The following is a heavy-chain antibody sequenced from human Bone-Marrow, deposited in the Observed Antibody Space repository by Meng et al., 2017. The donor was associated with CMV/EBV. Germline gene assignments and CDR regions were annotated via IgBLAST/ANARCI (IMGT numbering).Heavy chain of an antibody. CDR1: GYTFTSYD. J-gene: IGHJ4*02. V-gene: IGHV1-8*01. D-gene: IGHD6-19*01. Sequence: QVQLVTAGVEVKKPGASVKVACKASGYTFTSYDINSVRQAAGQGLEWMGWMNPNSGNTDYAQKFQGRVTMTRNISKSTAYMDLSSLRSEDTAVYYCATGVADFEYWGQGTLVTVSS. CDR2: MNPNSGNT. CDR3: ATGVADFEY.